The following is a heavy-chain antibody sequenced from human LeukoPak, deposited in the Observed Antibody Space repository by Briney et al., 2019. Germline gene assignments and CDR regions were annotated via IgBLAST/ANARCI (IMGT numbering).Heavy chain of an antibody. CDR2: ISSSSSYI. CDR3: ARGWFGEFYPYYFDY. J-gene: IGHJ4*02. Sequence: GGSLRLSCAASGFTFSSYSMNWDRQAPGKGLEWVSSISSSSSYIYYADTVKGRFTISRDNAKNSLYLQMNCLRAEDTAVYYCARGWFGEFYPYYFDYWGQGTLVTVSS. D-gene: IGHD3-10*01. V-gene: IGHV3-21*01. CDR1: GFTFSSYS.